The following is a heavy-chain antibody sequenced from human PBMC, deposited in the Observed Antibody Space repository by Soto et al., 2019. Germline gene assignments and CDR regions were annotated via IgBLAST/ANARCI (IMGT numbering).Heavy chain of an antibody. Sequence: PSETLSLTCTVSGGSISSYYWSWIRQPPGKGLEWIGYIYYTGSTNYNPSLKSRVTISVDTSKTQFSLKLSSVTAADTAVYYCARDPGDYPYYWGQGTLVTVSS. CDR3: ARDPGDYPYY. J-gene: IGHJ4*02. CDR2: IYYTGST. CDR1: GGSISSYY. D-gene: IGHD4-17*01. V-gene: IGHV4-59*01.